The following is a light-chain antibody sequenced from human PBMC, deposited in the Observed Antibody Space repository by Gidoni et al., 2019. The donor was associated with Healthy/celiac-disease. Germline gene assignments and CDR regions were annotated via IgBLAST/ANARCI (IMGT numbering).Light chain of an antibody. CDR2: AAS. V-gene: IGKV1-NL1*01. Sequence: DIQLTPSPTSLSASVGDRVTITCRASQGISNSLAWYQQKPGKAPKLLLYAASRLESGVPSRFSGSGSGTDYTLTISSLQPEDFATYYCQQYYSTPWTFGQGTKVEIK. CDR1: QGISNS. J-gene: IGKJ1*01. CDR3: QQYYSTPWT.